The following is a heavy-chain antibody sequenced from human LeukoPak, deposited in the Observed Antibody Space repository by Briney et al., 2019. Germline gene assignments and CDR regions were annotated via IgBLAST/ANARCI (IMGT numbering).Heavy chain of an antibody. CDR3: ARVQYFDSGGYWNLDY. D-gene: IGHD3-22*01. V-gene: IGHV4-34*01. Sequence: KPSETLSLTCRVYGESFSDYYCAWIRQPPGKGLEWIGELNHVGRTTYNPALKSRVTISADTSKNQFSLKLSSVTAADTAVYYCARVQYFDSGGYWNLDYWGQGTLVTVSS. J-gene: IGHJ4*02. CDR2: LNHVGRT. CDR1: GESFSDYY.